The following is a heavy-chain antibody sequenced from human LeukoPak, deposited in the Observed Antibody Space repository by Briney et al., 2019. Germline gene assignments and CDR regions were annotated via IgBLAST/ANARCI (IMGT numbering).Heavy chain of an antibody. Sequence: SETLSLTCTVSGGSISTYYWSWIRQPPGKGLEWIAYIYYSGSTNYNPSLKSRVTISVDTSKNQFSLKLSSVTAADTAVYYCATSPPVVPAAITAFDIWGQGTMVTVSS. CDR2: IYYSGST. CDR1: GGSISTYY. D-gene: IGHD2-2*01. V-gene: IGHV4-59*12. CDR3: ATSPPVVPAAITAFDI. J-gene: IGHJ3*02.